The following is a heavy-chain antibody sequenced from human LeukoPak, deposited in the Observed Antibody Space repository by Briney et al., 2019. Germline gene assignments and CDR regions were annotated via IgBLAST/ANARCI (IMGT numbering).Heavy chain of an antibody. V-gene: IGHV4-59*01. J-gene: IGHJ5*02. CDR2: AYYSGSN. CDR3: ATLNIESSSGWFFRS. Sequence: PSETLSLTCHVSGGYITTYYWSWIRQPPGKGLEWIGYAYYSGSNEYNPSLRSRVTMSADASRNQFSLTLSSVTAADTAIYYWATLNIESSSGWFFRSWGQGTLVSVSS. D-gene: IGHD6-19*01. CDR1: GGYITTYY.